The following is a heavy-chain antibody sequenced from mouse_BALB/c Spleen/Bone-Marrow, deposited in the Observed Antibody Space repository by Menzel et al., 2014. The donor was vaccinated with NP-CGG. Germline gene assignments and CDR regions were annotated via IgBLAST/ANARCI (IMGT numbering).Heavy chain of an antibody. CDR2: INPYNGDT. Sequence: VQLQQSGPELVKPGASVKISCKASGYSFTGYFMNWVMQSHGKSLEWIGRINPYNGDTFYNPKFKGKATLTVDKSSSTAHMELRSLASEDSAVYYCARGGLLRAMDYWGQGTSVTVSS. V-gene: IGHV1-20*02. CDR3: ARGGLLRAMDY. CDR1: GYSFTGYF. J-gene: IGHJ4*01. D-gene: IGHD2-3*01.